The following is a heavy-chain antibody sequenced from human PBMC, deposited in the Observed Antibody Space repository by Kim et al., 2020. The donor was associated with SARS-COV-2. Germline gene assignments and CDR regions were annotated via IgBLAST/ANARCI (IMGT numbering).Heavy chain of an antibody. D-gene: IGHD6-6*01. CDR3: ARGVGSSSLFYYYYGMDV. V-gene: IGHV4-61*01. CDR2: IYYSGST. CDR1: GGSVSSGSYY. J-gene: IGHJ6*02. Sequence: SETLSLTCTVSGGSVSSGSYYWSWIRQPPGKGLEWIGYIYYSGSTNYNPSLKSRVTISVDTSKNQFSLKLSSVTAADTAVYYCARGVGSSSLFYYYYGMDVWGQGTTVTVSS.